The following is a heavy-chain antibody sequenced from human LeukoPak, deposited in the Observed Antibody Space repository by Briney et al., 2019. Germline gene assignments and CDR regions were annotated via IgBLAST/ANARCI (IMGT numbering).Heavy chain of an antibody. CDR3: ARDMLPYYDSSGYYWGAFDI. Sequence: SETLSLTCTVSGGSISSYYWSWIRQPPGKGLEWIGYIYYSGSTNYNPSLKSRVTISVDTSKNQFSLKLSSVTAADTAVYYCARDMLPYYDSSGYYWGAFDIWGQGTMVTVSS. CDR2: IYYSGST. CDR1: GGSISSYY. V-gene: IGHV4-59*01. J-gene: IGHJ3*02. D-gene: IGHD3-22*01.